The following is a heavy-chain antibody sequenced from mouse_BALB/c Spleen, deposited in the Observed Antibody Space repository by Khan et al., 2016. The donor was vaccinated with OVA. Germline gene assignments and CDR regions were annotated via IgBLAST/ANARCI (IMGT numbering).Heavy chain of an antibody. D-gene: IGHD1-2*01. J-gene: IGHJ3*01. CDR3: ARGGGTAPFAY. Sequence: EVELVESGGGLVQPGGSRKLSCTTSGFTFSDYGMAWVRQAPGKGPEWVAFISNLAYCIYYADTVTGRFTISRENAKNTLYLAMRSLRSEDTAMYYCARGGGTAPFAYWGQGTLVTVSA. CDR2: ISNLAYCI. CDR1: GFTFSDYG. V-gene: IGHV5-15*02.